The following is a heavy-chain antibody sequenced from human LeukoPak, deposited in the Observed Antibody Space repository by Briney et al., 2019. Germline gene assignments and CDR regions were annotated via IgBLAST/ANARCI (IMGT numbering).Heavy chain of an antibody. CDR2: IKQDGSEK. V-gene: IGHV3-7*03. D-gene: IGHD2-21*02. J-gene: IGHJ4*02. CDR3: AKVDCGGDCYSGFDY. CDR1: GFTFSSYW. Sequence: GGSLRLSCAASGFTFSSYWMSWVRQAPGKGLEWVANIKQDGSEKYYVDSVKGRFTISRDNAKNSLYLQMNSLRAEDMALYYCAKVDCGGDCYSGFDYWGQGTLVTVSS.